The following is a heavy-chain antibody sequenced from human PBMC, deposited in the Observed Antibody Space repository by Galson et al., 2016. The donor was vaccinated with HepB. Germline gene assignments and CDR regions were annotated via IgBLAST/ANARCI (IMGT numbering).Heavy chain of an antibody. V-gene: IGHV3-72*01. J-gene: IGHJ3*02. CDR3: ASPSGKYSGGFDI. CDR2: TRNNVNSYTT. D-gene: IGHD2/OR15-2a*01. CDR1: GFRFSEHY. Sequence: SLRLPCAASGFRFSEHYMDWVRQAPGKGLEWVGRTRNNVNSYTTEYAPSVKGRFTISRDHSKNSLYLQMNSLKTEDTALYYCASPSGKYSGGFDIWGQGTMVTVSS.